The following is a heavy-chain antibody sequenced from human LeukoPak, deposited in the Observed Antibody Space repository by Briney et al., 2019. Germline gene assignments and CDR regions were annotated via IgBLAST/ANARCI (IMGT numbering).Heavy chain of an antibody. D-gene: IGHD4-17*01. CDR1: GGSISSGGYY. CDR3: ASPDGYYDWYFDF. V-gene: IGHV4-31*03. Sequence: SQTLSLTCTVSGGSISSGGYYWSWIRQHPGKGLKWIGYIYYSGSTYYNTSLKSRFTISVDTSKNQFSLKLSSVTAADTAVYYCASPDGYYDWYFDFWGRGTLVTVSS. CDR2: IYYSGST. J-gene: IGHJ2*01.